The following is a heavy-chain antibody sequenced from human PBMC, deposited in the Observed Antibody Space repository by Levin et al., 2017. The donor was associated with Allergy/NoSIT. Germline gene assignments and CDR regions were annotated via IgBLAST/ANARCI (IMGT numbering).Heavy chain of an antibody. CDR3: ARDLYCSGGSCYYALDY. D-gene: IGHD2-15*01. CDR2: IWYDGSNK. CDR1: GFTFSSYG. V-gene: IGHV3-33*01. Sequence: GGSLRLSCAASGFTFSSYGMHWVRQAPGKGLEWVAVIWYDGSNKYYADSVKGRFTISRDNSKNTLYLQMNSLRAEDTAVYYCARDLYCSGGSCYYALDYWGQGTLVTVSS. J-gene: IGHJ4*02.